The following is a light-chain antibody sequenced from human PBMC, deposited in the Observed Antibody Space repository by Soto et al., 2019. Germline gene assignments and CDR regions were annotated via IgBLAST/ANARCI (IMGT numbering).Light chain of an antibody. V-gene: IGKV1-5*03. J-gene: IGKJ1*01. CDR3: QQYNSFPT. Sequence: DIPMTQSPSTLSASVGDRVTITCRASQSISTWLAWYQQKPGKAPKLLSYKASSLDSGVPSRFSGSESGTEFTLNISSRQPDDFATYYCQQYNSFPTVGQGTKVEIK. CDR2: KAS. CDR1: QSISTW.